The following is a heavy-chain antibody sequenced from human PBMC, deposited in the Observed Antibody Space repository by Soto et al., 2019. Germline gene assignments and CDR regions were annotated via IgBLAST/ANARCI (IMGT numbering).Heavy chain of an antibody. J-gene: IGHJ6*03. CDR3: ARTVLGPDLLADSFVDYYYYMDV. Sequence: QVQLQESGPGLVRPSETLSLTCTVSGGSISNFYWSWIRQPPGKGLEWIGYVYYTGSTSYNPSPKRRVTFSAASSRGPFSLRLNSVTAADTAVYYCARTVLGPDLLADSFVDYYYYMDVWGQGTTVTVSS. D-gene: IGHD3-9*01. V-gene: IGHV4-59*08. CDR1: GGSISNFY. CDR2: VYYTGST.